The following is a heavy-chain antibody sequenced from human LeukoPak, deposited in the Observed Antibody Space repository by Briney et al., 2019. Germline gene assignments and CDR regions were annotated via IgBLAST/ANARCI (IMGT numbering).Heavy chain of an antibody. J-gene: IGHJ5*02. CDR1: GGTFSSYA. Sequence: GASVKVSCKASGGTFSSYAISWVRQAPGQGLEWMGWISAYNGNTNYAQKLQGRVTMTTDTSTSTAYMELRSLRSDDTAVYYCARAKGEYYYGSSGTFDPWGQGTLVTVSS. CDR3: ARAKGEYYYGSSGTFDP. CDR2: ISAYNGNT. D-gene: IGHD3-22*01. V-gene: IGHV1-18*01.